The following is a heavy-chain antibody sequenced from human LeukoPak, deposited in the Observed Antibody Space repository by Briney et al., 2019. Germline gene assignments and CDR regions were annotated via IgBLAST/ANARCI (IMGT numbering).Heavy chain of an antibody. D-gene: IGHD3-10*01. J-gene: IGHJ4*02. V-gene: IGHV4-4*02. Sequence: PSETLSLTCAVSGASISSGYWWSWVRQPPGKGLEWIGEIYHSGSTNHNPSLKSRVTISVDRSKSQFSLNLSSVTVADTGVYYCARGAVRGVMDFDYWGQGTLVSVSS. CDR3: ARGAVRGVMDFDY. CDR1: GASISSGYW. CDR2: IYHSGST.